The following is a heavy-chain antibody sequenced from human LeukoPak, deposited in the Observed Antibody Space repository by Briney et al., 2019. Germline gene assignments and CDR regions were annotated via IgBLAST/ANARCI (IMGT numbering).Heavy chain of an antibody. J-gene: IGHJ2*01. V-gene: IGHV3-23*01. D-gene: IGHD3-3*01. CDR1: GFTFRSYA. Sequence: GGSLRLSCAASGFTFRSYAMSWVRRAPGKGLEWVSATSSSDAGKYYADSVRGRFTISRDNSKNTLYLQMNSLRAEDTAVYYCAKVGDGYYTPPYWYFDLWGRGTLVTVSS. CDR2: TSSSDAGK. CDR3: AKVGDGYYTPPYWYFDL.